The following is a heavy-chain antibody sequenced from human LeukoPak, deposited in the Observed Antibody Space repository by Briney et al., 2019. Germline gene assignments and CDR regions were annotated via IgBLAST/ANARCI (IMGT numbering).Heavy chain of an antibody. J-gene: IGHJ4*02. V-gene: IGHV1-2*02. CDR1: GYTFTGYY. CDR3: ARALNPGTMVRGVTIY. Sequence: ASVKVSCKASGYTFTGYYMHWVRQAPGQGLEWMGWINPNSGGTHYAQKFQGRVTMTRDTSISTAYMELSRLRSDDTAVFYCARALNPGTMVRGVTIYWGQGTLVTVSS. CDR2: INPNSGGT. D-gene: IGHD3-10*01.